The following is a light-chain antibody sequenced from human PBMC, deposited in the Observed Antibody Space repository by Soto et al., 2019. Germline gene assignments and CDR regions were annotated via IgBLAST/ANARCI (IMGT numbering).Light chain of an antibody. CDR2: EVS. J-gene: IGLJ1*01. V-gene: IGLV2-14*01. CDR3: SSYTTSNAPLYV. Sequence: QSALTQPASVSGSPGQSLTISCTGTSSDTAGYNYVSWYQQHPGKAPKLMIYEVSNRPSGVSNRFSGSQSGNTASLTISGLQAEDDANYYCSSYTTSNAPLYVFGTGTKATVL. CDR1: SSDTAGYNY.